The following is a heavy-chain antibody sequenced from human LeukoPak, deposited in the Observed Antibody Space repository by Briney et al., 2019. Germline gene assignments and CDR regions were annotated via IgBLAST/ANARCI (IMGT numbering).Heavy chain of an antibody. CDR1: GGSFSGYY. CDR3: AKRGTTVTSHYYYYYYMDV. CDR2: INHSGST. Sequence: PSETLSLTCAVYGGSFSGYYWSWIRQPPGKGLEWIGEINHSGSTNYNPSLRSRVTISVDTSKNQFSLKLSSVTAADTAVYYCAKRGTTVTSHYYYYYYMDVWGRGTTVTVSS. D-gene: IGHD4-11*01. V-gene: IGHV4-34*01. J-gene: IGHJ6*03.